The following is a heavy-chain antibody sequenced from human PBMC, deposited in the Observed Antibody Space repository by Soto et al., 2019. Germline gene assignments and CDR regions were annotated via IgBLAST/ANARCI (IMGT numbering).Heavy chain of an antibody. V-gene: IGHV1-69*13. CDR2: IIPIFGTA. CDR3: ARGVLLGVFDY. Sequence: ASVKVSCKASGGTFSSYAISWVRQAPGQGLEWMGGIIPIFGTANYAQKFQGRVTITADESTSATYMELSSLRSEDTAVYYCARGVLLGVFDYWGQGTLVTVSS. D-gene: IGHD3-10*01. J-gene: IGHJ4*02. CDR1: GGTFSSYA.